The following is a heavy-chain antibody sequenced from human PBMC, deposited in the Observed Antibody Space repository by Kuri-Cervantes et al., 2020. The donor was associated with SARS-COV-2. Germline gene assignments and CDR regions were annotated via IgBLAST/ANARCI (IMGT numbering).Heavy chain of an antibody. CDR1: GFTFSNAW. Sequence: GESLKISCAASGFTFSNAWMSWVRQAPGKGLEWVGRIKSKTDGGTTDYAAPVKGRFTISRDDSKNTLYLQMNSLKTEDTAVYYCTTGYDFWSGYYPFDYYYYYMDVWGKGTTVTVSS. CDR3: TTGYDFWSGYYPFDYYYYYMDV. J-gene: IGHJ6*03. V-gene: IGHV3-15*01. CDR2: IKSKTDGGTT. D-gene: IGHD3-3*01.